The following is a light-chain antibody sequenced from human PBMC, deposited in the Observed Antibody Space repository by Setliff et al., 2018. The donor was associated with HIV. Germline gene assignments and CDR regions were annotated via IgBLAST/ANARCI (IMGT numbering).Light chain of an antibody. CDR1: SSDVGGYNY. CDR3: LSHTSRSTYG. Sequence: QSVLAQPASVSGSPGQSITISCTGTSSDVGGYNYVSWYQLHPGKAPKLIIFDVSERPSGVSNRVSGSKSGNTASLTISGLQSEDEAKYYCLSHTSRSTYGFGTGTKVTV. J-gene: IGLJ1*01. CDR2: DVS. V-gene: IGLV2-14*03.